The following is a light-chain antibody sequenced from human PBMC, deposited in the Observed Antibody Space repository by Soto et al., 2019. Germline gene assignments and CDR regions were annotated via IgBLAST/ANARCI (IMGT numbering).Light chain of an antibody. CDR2: AAS. V-gene: IGKV1-39*01. CDR1: QSISSY. CDR3: QQSYSTPDT. Sequence: DIQMTQSPSSLSASVGDRVTITCRASQSISSYFNWFQQKQGKAPKVLIYAASSLQSGVPSRFSGSGSGTDFTLTISSLQPEDFATYYCQQSYSTPDTFGQGTKLEIK. J-gene: IGKJ2*01.